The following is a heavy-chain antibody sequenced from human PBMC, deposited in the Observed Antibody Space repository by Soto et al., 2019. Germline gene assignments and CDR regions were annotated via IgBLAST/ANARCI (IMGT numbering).Heavy chain of an antibody. J-gene: IGHJ4*02. Sequence: GESLKISCRGSGYSFASHWIGWVRQMPGKGLEWMGIIYPGDSDTRYSPSFQGQVTISADKSISTAYLQWSSLKASDTAMYYCARHPGTPDTSDFDYWGQGTLVTVSS. V-gene: IGHV5-51*01. CDR2: IYPGDSDT. D-gene: IGHD1-1*01. CDR3: ARHPGTPDTSDFDY. CDR1: GYSFASHW.